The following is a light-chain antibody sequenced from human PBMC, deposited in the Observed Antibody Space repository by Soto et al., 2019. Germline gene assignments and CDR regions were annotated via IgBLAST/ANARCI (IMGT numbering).Light chain of an antibody. V-gene: IGKV1-5*03. CDR3: QQYNSHSRT. CDR2: KAS. CDR1: QTISTW. J-gene: IGKJ1*01. Sequence: IRMTQSPSTLSASVGDRVTITCRASQTISTWLAWYQHKPGKAPKLLIYKASILESGVPSRFSGSGSGTEFTLTISSLQPDDFASYYCQQYNSHSRTFGQGTKVDIK.